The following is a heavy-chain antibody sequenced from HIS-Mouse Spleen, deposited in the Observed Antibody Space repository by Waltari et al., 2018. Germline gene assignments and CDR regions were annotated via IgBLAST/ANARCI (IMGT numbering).Heavy chain of an antibody. J-gene: IGHJ3*02. CDR1: GGSIRSRSYS. D-gene: IGHD3-10*01. CDR2: IYYSGST. CDR3: AREFGLLPPISSRDYDAFDI. Sequence: QLQLQESGPGLVKPSETLSLPCTVSGGSIRSRSYSSGWLRQPPGKGLEWIGSIYYSGSTYYNPSLKSRVTISVDTSKNQFSLKLSSVTAADTAVYYCAREFGLLPPISSRDYDAFDIWGQGTMVTVSS. V-gene: IGHV4-39*07.